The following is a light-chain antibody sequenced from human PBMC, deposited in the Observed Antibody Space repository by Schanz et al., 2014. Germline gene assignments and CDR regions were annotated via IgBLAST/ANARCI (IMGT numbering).Light chain of an antibody. J-gene: IGKJ4*01. CDR1: QSLASS. Sequence: IVMTQSPATLSLSPGERVTLSCRASQSLASSSLAWYQQNPGQAPRLLIYGASTRATGIPDRFSGSGSGTDFTLTISSLQAEDVAVYYCQQYYGIPLTFGGGTKVEIK. V-gene: IGKV3D-15*01. CDR3: QQYYGIPLT. CDR2: GAS.